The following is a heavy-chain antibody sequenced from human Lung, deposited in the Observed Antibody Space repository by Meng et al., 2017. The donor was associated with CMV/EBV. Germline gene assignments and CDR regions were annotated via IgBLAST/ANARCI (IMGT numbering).Heavy chain of an antibody. CDR3: VGGRGSSWYQADYFDY. J-gene: IGHJ4*02. CDR2: IYYSGTT. D-gene: IGHD6-13*01. Sequence: GSLRLSCTVSGGSSSSSSYYWGWIRQSPRKGLEWIGNIYYSGTTYYNPSLKSRVTISVDTSKNQFSLKLSSVTAADTAVYYCVGGRGSSWYQADYFDYWGQGTLVTVSS. CDR1: GGSSSSSSYY. V-gene: IGHV4-39*07.